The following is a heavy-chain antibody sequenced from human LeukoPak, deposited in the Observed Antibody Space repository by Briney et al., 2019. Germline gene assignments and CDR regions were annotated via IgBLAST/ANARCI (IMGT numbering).Heavy chain of an antibody. Sequence: GGSLRLSCAASGFTVSSNYMSWVRQAPGKGLEWVSVIYSGGSTYYADSVKGRFTISRDNSKNTLYLQMNSLRAEDTAVYYCARGRVVVVPAANSFYYYYMDVWGKGTTVTVSS. V-gene: IGHV3-53*01. D-gene: IGHD2-2*01. CDR2: IYSGGST. CDR1: GFTVSSNY. CDR3: ARGRVVVVPAANSFYYYYMDV. J-gene: IGHJ6*03.